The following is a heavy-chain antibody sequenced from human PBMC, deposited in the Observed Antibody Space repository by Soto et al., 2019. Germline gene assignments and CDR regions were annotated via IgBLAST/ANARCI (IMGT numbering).Heavy chain of an antibody. CDR1: GFTVSSNY. Sequence: EVQLVESGGGLVQPGGSLRLSCAASGFTVSSNYMSWVRQAPGKGLEWVSVIYSGGSTYYADSVKGRFTISRDNSKNTLYLQMDSVRAEDTAVYYCARDRSTIYAFDIWGQGTMFTVSS. CDR3: ARDRSTIYAFDI. CDR2: IYSGGST. D-gene: IGHD3-3*01. V-gene: IGHV3-66*01. J-gene: IGHJ3*02.